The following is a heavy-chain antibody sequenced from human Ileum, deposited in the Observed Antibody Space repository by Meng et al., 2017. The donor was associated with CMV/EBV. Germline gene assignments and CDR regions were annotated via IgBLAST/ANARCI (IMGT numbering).Heavy chain of an antibody. CDR3: AREDIVVVPAAIVAWFDP. CDR2: INPNSGGT. J-gene: IGHJ5*02. Sequence: FNGYYMHWGRQAPGQGLEWMGWINPNSGGTNYAQKFQGRVTMTRDTSISTAYMELSRLRSDDTAVYYCAREDIVVVPAAIVAWFDPWGQGTLVTVSS. V-gene: IGHV1-2*02. D-gene: IGHD2-2*02. CDR1: FNGYY.